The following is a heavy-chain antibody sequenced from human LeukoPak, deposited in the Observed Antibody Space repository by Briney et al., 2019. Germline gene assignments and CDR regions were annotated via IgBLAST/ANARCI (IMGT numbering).Heavy chain of an antibody. Sequence: ASVKVSFKASGYTFTSYDINWVRQATGQGLEWMGWMNPNSGNTGYAQKFQGRVTMTRNTSISTAYMELSSLRSEDTTVYYCARRESSGWYLIRAGYFDYWGQGTLVTVSS. CDR1: GYTFTSYD. CDR2: MNPNSGNT. V-gene: IGHV1-8*01. CDR3: ARRESSGWYLIRAGYFDY. J-gene: IGHJ4*02. D-gene: IGHD6-19*01.